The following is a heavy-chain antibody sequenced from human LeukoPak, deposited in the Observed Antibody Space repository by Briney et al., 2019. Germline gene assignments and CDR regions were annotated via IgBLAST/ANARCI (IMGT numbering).Heavy chain of an antibody. CDR2: ISSSSSYI. Sequence: NPGGSLRLSCAASGFIFSDSWMRWVRQAPGKGLEWVSSISSSSSYIYYADSVKGRFTISRDNAKNSLYLQMNSLRAEDTAVYYCARGPLLSGYYPNFFDYWGRGTLVTVSS. CDR3: ARGPLLSGYYPNFFDY. J-gene: IGHJ4*02. CDR1: GFIFSDSW. D-gene: IGHD3-3*01. V-gene: IGHV3-21*01.